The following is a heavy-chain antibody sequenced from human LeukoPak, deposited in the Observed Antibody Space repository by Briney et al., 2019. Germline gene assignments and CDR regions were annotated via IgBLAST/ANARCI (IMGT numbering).Heavy chain of an antibody. CDR2: INTSGTT. J-gene: IGHJ6*03. CDR3: ARGVGAYYMDV. Sequence: SETLSLTCAVYGGSFSGYYWSWIRQPAGKGLEWIGRINTSGTTNYNPSLKSRVTMSIDTSKNQFSLKLSSVTAADTAVYYCARGVGAYYMDVWGKGTTVTISS. V-gene: IGHV4-59*10. CDR1: GGSFSGYY. D-gene: IGHD1-26*01.